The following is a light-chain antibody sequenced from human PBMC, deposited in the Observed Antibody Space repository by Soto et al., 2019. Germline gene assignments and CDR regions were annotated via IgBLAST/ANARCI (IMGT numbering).Light chain of an antibody. Sequence: QSVLTQPPSVSGAPGQRVTISCTGSRSNIGAGYDVHWYQQLLGTAPKLLIYGNSNRPSGVPDRFSGSKSGTSASLAITGLQAEDEADYYCQSYDSSLSGYVFGTGTKLTVL. V-gene: IGLV1-40*01. CDR2: GNS. J-gene: IGLJ1*01. CDR3: QSYDSSLSGYV. CDR1: RSNIGAGYD.